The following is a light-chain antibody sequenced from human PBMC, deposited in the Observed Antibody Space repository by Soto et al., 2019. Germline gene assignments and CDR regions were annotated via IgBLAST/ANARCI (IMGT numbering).Light chain of an antibody. Sequence: EILMTQSPATLSVSPGDRATLSCRASQSVSNNLAWYQQRPGQAPRLLIYGASTRATGIPARFSGSGSGTEFTLTISSLQSEDFATYYCQQLTNFRFTFGQGTKLDIK. V-gene: IGKV3-15*01. CDR1: QSVSNN. CDR3: QQLTNFRFT. CDR2: GAS. J-gene: IGKJ2*01.